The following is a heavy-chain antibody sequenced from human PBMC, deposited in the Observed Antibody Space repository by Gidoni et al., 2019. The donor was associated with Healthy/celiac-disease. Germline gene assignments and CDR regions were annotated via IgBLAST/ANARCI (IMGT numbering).Heavy chain of an antibody. CDR1: GFSLSTSGMR. D-gene: IGHD2-15*01. J-gene: IGHJ4*02. Sequence: QVTLRESGPALVKPTQTLTLTCTFSGFSLSTSGMRVSWIRQPPGKALEWLARIDWDDEKFYSTSLKTRLTISKDTSKNQVVLTMTNMDPVDTATYYCARSYCSGGSCYLLFDYWGQGTLVTVSS. CDR2: IDWDDEK. V-gene: IGHV2-70*04. CDR3: ARSYCSGGSCYLLFDY.